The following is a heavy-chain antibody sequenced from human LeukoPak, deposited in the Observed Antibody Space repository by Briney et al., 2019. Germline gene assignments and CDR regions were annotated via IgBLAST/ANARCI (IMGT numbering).Heavy chain of an antibody. CDR2: ISSSSSYI. D-gene: IGHD6-13*01. Sequence: PGGSLRLSCAASGFTFSSYSMNWVRQAPGKGLEWVSSISSSSSYIYYADSVKGRFTISRDNAKNSLYLQMNSLRAEDTAVYYCARVKDSSWTGPFDYWGQGTLVTVSS. V-gene: IGHV3-21*04. CDR1: GFTFSSYS. J-gene: IGHJ4*02. CDR3: ARVKDSSWTGPFDY.